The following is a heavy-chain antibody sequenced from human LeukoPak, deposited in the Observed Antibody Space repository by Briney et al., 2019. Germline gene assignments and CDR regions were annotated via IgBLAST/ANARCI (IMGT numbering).Heavy chain of an antibody. CDR1: GGTFSSYD. J-gene: IGHJ4*02. Sequence: RRASVKVSCKASGGTFSSYDISWVRPAPGRGREWMGGIMPMFGKTNYAQKFQGRVTTTAEKAPRTAYMELSSLRSEDTAVYYWAGGRTDIVVVPATLRTSYFDYWGQGTLVTVSS. CDR2: IMPMFGKT. V-gene: IGHV1-69*06. D-gene: IGHD2-2*01. CDR3: AGGRTDIVVVPATLRTSYFDY.